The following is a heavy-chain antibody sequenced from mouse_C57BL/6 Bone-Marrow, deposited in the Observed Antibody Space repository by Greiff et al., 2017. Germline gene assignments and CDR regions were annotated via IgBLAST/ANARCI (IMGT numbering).Heavy chain of an antibody. CDR1: GYTFTGYW. CDR3: AREWYYYGSSPYYYAMDY. CDR2: ILPGSGNT. V-gene: IGHV1-9*01. Sequence: QVQLKESGAELMKPGASVKLSCKATGYTFTGYWIEWVKQRPGHGLEWIGEILPGSGNTYYNEKFKGKATLTADKSSSTAYMELRSLTSEDSAVYFCAREWYYYGSSPYYYAMDYWGQGTSVTVSS. J-gene: IGHJ4*01. D-gene: IGHD1-1*01.